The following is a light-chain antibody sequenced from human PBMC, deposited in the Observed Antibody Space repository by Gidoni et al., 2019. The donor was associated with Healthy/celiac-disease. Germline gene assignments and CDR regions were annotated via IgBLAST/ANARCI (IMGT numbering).Light chain of an antibody. CDR3: QQYGSSPTWT. V-gene: IGKV3-20*01. CDR1: QSVSSSY. CDR2: GAS. J-gene: IGKJ1*01. Sequence: EIVLTQSPGTLSLSPGERATLSCRASQSVSSSYLAWYQQKPGQAPRHLLYGASSRDTGIPDRFSGSGSGTDFTLTISRLEPEDFAVYYCQQYGSSPTWTFGQGTKVEIK.